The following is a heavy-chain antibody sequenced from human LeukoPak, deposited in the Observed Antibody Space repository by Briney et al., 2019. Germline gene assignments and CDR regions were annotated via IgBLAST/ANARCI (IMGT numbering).Heavy chain of an antibody. CDR2: IIPIFGTA. D-gene: IGHD1-26*01. Sequence: GASVKVSCKASGGTFSSYAISWVRQAPGQGLEWMGGIIPIFGTANYAQKFQGRVTITTDESTSTAYMELSSLRSEDTAVYYCGAAGATENASDYWGQGTLVTVSS. V-gene: IGHV1-69*05. CDR3: GAAGATENASDY. J-gene: IGHJ4*02. CDR1: GGTFSSYA.